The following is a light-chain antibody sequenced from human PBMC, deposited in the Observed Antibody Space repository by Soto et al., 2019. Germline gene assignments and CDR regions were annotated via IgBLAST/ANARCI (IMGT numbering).Light chain of an antibody. CDR3: ASFASSVTYV. Sequence: QSALTQPASVSGSPGQSITISCTGTSSDVGGYNYVSWYQLHPGKAPKLMIHEVSERPSGVSDRFSGSKSGNTASLTISGLQAEDEADYYCASFASSVTYVFGSGTKLT. V-gene: IGLV2-14*01. CDR2: EVS. J-gene: IGLJ1*01. CDR1: SSDVGGYNY.